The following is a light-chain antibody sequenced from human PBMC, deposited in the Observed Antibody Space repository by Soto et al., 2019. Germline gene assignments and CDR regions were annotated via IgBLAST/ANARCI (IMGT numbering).Light chain of an antibody. CDR3: CSYAGSSTVV. Sequence: QSALTQPASVSGSPGQSITISCTGTNSDVGRYKYVSWCQQHPGKAPKLLIYEVSNRPSGVSDRFSGSKSGNTASLTISGLQAEDEADYYCCSYAGSSTVVFGGGTKLTVL. V-gene: IGLV2-14*01. CDR2: EVS. CDR1: NSDVGRYKY. J-gene: IGLJ2*01.